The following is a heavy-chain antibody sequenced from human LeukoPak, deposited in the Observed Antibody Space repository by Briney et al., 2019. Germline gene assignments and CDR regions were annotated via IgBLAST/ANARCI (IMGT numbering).Heavy chain of an antibody. CDR1: GGSISSSSYY. D-gene: IGHD2-21*02. CDR2: IYYSGST. CDR3: ASLYCGGDCYPDY. J-gene: IGHJ4*02. V-gene: IGHV4-39*01. Sequence: PSETLSLTCTVSGGSISSSSYYWGSIRQPPGKGLEWIGSIYYSGSTYYNPSLKSRVTISVDTSKNQFSLKLSSVTAADTAVYYCASLYCGGDCYPDYWGQGTLVTVSS.